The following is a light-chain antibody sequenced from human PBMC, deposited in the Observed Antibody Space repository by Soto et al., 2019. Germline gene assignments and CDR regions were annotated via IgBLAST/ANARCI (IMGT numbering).Light chain of an antibody. CDR3: HQYGSSIP. CDR2: GTS. J-gene: IGKJ5*01. V-gene: IGKV3-20*01. Sequence: TQSPSTLSGYVGDRVTITCRASQSVPRSYLAWYQQKPGQAPRLLIYGTSSRATGIPDRFSGSGSGTDFTLTISRLEPEDFAVFYCHQYGSSIPFGQGTRLEIK. CDR1: QSVPRSY.